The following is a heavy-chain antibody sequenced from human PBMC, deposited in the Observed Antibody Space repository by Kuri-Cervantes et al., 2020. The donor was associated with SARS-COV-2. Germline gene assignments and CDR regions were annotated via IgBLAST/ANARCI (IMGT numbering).Heavy chain of an antibody. D-gene: IGHD3-10*01. Sequence: SLKISCAASGFTFDDYAMHWVRQAPGKGLEWVSGISWNSGSIGYADSVKGRFTISRDNAKNSLYLQMNSLKTEDTAVYYCTTDGHEAHYYYYYYYMDVWGKGTTVTVSS. CDR2: ISWNSGSI. J-gene: IGHJ6*03. V-gene: IGHV3-9*01. CDR1: GFTFDDYA. CDR3: TTDGHEAHYYYYYYYMDV.